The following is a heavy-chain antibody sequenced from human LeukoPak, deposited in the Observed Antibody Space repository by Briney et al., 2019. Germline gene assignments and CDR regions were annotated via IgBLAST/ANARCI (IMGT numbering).Heavy chain of an antibody. CDR2: INHSGST. CDR3: ARWARYSSGWYPHYYYYGMDV. CDR1: GGSFSGYY. Sequence: PSETLSLTCAVYGGSFSGYYWSWIRQPPGKGLEWIGEINHSGSTNYNPSLKSRVTISVDTSKNQFSLKLSSVTAADTAVYYCARWARYSSGWYPHYYYYGMDVWGQGTTVTASS. V-gene: IGHV4-34*01. J-gene: IGHJ6*02. D-gene: IGHD6-19*01.